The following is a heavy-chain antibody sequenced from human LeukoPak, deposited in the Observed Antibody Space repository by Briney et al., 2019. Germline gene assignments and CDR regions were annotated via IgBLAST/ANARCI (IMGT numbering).Heavy chain of an antibody. CDR3: AGGSGWLIDS. CDR1: GFTFSSYA. Sequence: PGGSLRLSCAVSGFTFSSYAMSWVRQAPGKGLEWVSHISGSGGSTYYAASVKGRFTISRDNSMNTLYLQMNSLRAEDTAVYYCAGGSGWLIDSWGRGTLVTVSS. CDR2: ISGSGGST. D-gene: IGHD6-19*01. J-gene: IGHJ4*02. V-gene: IGHV3-23*01.